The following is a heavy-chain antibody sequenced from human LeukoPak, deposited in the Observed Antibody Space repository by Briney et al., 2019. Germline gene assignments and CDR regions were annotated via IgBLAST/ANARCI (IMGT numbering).Heavy chain of an antibody. Sequence: ASVKVSCKASGYTFTSYDINWVRQATGQGLEWMGWMNPNSGNTGYAQKFQGRVTMTRNTSISTAYMELSSLRSEDTAVYYCARGNRLGALVVVITTGYYYYYMDVWGKGTTATISS. V-gene: IGHV1-8*01. CDR1: GYTFTSYD. CDR3: ARGNRLGALVVVITTGYYYYYMDV. CDR2: MNPNSGNT. J-gene: IGHJ6*03. D-gene: IGHD3-22*01.